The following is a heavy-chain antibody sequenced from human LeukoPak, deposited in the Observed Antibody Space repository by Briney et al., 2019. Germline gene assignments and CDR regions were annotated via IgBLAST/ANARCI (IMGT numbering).Heavy chain of an antibody. J-gene: IGHJ4*02. D-gene: IGHD3-9*01. CDR1: GYTFTNYG. V-gene: IGHV1-18*01. CDR3: ATDMEARYYDILTGLHMTDY. Sequence: GASVKVSCKASGYTFTNYGISWVRQAPGQGLEWMGWISGYNGNTKYAQKFQGRVTMTEDTSTDTAYMELSSLRSEDTAVYYCATDMEARYYDILTGLHMTDYWGQGTLVTVSS. CDR2: ISGYNGNT.